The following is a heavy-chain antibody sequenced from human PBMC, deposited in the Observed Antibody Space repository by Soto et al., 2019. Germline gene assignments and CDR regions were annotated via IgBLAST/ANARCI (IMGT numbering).Heavy chain of an antibody. J-gene: IGHJ4*02. Sequence: QVQLQESDPGLVKPSGTLSLTCAVSGGSISSSNWWSWVRQPPGKGLEWIGENYHSGNTNYNPSLKSRVTMAVDKSRNQFSLKLSSVTAADTAVYYCARRWGEGRVDYWGQGTLVTVSS. CDR2: NYHSGNT. D-gene: IGHD3-10*01. CDR1: GGSISSSNW. CDR3: ARRWGEGRVDY. V-gene: IGHV4-4*02.